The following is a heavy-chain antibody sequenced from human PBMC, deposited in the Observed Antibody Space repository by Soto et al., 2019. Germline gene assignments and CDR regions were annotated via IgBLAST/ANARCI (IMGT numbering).Heavy chain of an antibody. CDR1: GFTFSSYA. V-gene: IGHV3-30-3*01. CDR2: ISYDGSNK. J-gene: IGHJ2*01. CDR3: ARARPEYGGGAGCYCDL. D-gene: IGHD5-12*01. Sequence: QVQLVESGGGVVQPGRSLRLSCAASGFTFSSYAMHWVRQAPGKGLEWVAVISYDGSNKYYADSVKGRFTISRDISKNTLYLQMNSLGAEAAAVYYCARARPEYGGGAGCYCDLWGRGTLVTVSS.